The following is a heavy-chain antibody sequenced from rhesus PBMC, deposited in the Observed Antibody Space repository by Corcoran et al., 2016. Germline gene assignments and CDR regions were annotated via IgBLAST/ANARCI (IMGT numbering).Heavy chain of an antibody. V-gene: IGHV4S9*01. CDR1: GGSISDSYY. Sequence: QVQLQESGPGLVKPSETLSLTCAVSGGSISDSYYWNWIRQPPGKGLEWIGNIYGKSGSTNYNPTLKSRVTITKDTSKTPCYLKLSSVTAADTAVYYGASYCTGSGCYEYGLDSWGQGVVVTVSS. D-gene: IGHD2-21*01. CDR3: ASYCTGSGCYEYGLDS. CDR2: IYGKSGST. J-gene: IGHJ6*01.